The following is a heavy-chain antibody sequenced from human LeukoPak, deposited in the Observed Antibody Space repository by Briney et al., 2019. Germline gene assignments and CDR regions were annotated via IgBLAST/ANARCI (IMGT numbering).Heavy chain of an antibody. CDR3: AKDSLNFDWLLYR. CDR2: ISYDGSNK. V-gene: IGHV3-30*18. J-gene: IGHJ4*02. D-gene: IGHD3-9*01. Sequence: PGGSLRLSCAASGFTFSSYGMHWVRQAPGKGLEWVAVISYDGSNKYYADSVKGRFTISRDNSKNTLYLQMNSLRAEDTAVYYCAKDSLNFDWLLYRWGQGTLVTVSS. CDR1: GFTFSSYG.